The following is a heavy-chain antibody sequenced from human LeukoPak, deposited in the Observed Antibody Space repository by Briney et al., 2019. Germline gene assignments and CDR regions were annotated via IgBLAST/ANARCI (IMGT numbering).Heavy chain of an antibody. CDR1: GGSISSYY. D-gene: IGHD2-15*01. CDR3: ARTTEGYCRGRSCYSYYYYMDV. Sequence: SETLSLTCTVSGGSISSYYWSWIRQPPGKGLEWIGYIHYSGSTNYNPSLKSRVTISVDASKNQFSLKLSSVTAADTAVYYCARTTEGYCRGRSCYSYYYYMDVWGKGTTVTVSS. CDR2: IHYSGST. J-gene: IGHJ6*03. V-gene: IGHV4-59*01.